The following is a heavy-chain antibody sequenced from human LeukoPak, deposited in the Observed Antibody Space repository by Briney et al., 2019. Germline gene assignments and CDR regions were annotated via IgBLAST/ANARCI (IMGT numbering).Heavy chain of an antibody. J-gene: IGHJ6*03. CDR2: ITYITSSSSST. CDR1: GFTFSSYN. D-gene: IGHD3-10*01. CDR3: TRVRGEYYMDV. Sequence: GGSLRLSCAVSGFTFSSYNMNWVRQAPGKGLEWVSYITYITSSSSSTYYADSVKGRFTISRDNAKNSLYLQMNSLRAGDTAVYFCTRVRGEYYMDVWGKGTTVTVSS. V-gene: IGHV3-48*01.